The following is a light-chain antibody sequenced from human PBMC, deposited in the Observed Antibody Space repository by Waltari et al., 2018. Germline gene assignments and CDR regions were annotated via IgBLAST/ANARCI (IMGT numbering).Light chain of an antibody. CDR2: DAS. CDR1: QSVSIN. J-gene: IGKJ5*01. Sequence: EVVLTQPPATLSLSPGERATPSCRASQSVSINLAWYQHKPGQAPRLLIYDASNRATGIPARFSGSGSGTDFTLTISSLEPEDFAVYYCQQRKYWPPITFGQGTRLEIK. V-gene: IGKV3-11*01. CDR3: QQRKYWPPIT.